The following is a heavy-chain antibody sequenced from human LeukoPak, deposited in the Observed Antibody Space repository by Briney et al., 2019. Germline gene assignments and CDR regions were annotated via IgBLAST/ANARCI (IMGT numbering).Heavy chain of an antibody. D-gene: IGHD3-22*01. CDR2: IYYSGST. J-gene: IGHJ4*02. Sequence: SETLSLTCAVSGGSISSHYWSWIRQPPGKGLEWIGYIYYSGSTYYNPSLKSRVTISVDTSKNQFSLKLSSVTAADTAVYYCARTYDSSGTLDYWGQGTLVTVSS. CDR1: GGSISSHY. V-gene: IGHV4-59*06. CDR3: ARTYDSSGTLDY.